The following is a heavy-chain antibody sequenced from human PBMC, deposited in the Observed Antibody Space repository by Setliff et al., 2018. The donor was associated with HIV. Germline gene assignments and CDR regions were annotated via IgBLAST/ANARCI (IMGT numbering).Heavy chain of an antibody. CDR1: GGSFSGYY. Sequence: SETLSLTCAVYGGSFSGYYWTWIRQPPGKGLEWIGEINHSGSTNYNPSLKSRVTISVDTSKNQFSLKLSSVTAADTAVYYCARRSGWYDYWGQGTLVTVSS. CDR2: INHSGST. CDR3: ARRSGWYDY. V-gene: IGHV4-34*01. D-gene: IGHD6-19*01. J-gene: IGHJ4*02.